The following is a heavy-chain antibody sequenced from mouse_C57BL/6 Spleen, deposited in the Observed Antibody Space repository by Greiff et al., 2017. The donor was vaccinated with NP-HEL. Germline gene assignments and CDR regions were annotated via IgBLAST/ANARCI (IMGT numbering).Heavy chain of an antibody. D-gene: IGHD2-1*01. Sequence: EVQLVESGGDLVKPGGSLKLSCAASGFTFSSYGMSWVRQTPDKRLEWVATISSGGSYTYYPDSVKGRFTISRDNAKNTLYLQMSSLKSEDTAMYYCARLGNYRAMDYWGQGTSVTVSS. CDR2: ISSGGSYT. V-gene: IGHV5-6*01. CDR1: GFTFSSYG. CDR3: ARLGNYRAMDY. J-gene: IGHJ4*01.